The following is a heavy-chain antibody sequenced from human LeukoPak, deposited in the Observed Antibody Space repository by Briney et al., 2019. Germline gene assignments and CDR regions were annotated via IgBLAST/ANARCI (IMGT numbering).Heavy chain of an antibody. CDR3: AKDIGRQTMVRGVMIPGIYADH. Sequence: GGSLRLSCEASGDTFSGFWMHWVRQAPGKGLEWVSGISWNSGSIGYADSVKGRFTISRDNAKNSLYLQMNSLRAEDTALYYCAKDIGRQTMVRGVMIPGIYADHWGQGTLVTVSS. D-gene: IGHD3-10*01. J-gene: IGHJ4*02. V-gene: IGHV3-9*01. CDR2: ISWNSGSI. CDR1: GDTFSGFW.